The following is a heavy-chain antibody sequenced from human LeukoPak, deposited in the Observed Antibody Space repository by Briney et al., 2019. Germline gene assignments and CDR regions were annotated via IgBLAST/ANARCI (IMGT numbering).Heavy chain of an antibody. D-gene: IGHD3-9*01. CDR2: ISGSGGST. Sequence: GGSLRLSCAASGFTFSSYAMGWVRQAPGKGLAWVSAISGSGGSTYYADSVKGRFTISRDNSKNTLYLQMNSLRAEDTAVYYCASNSPALTGHWGQGTLVTVSS. J-gene: IGHJ4*02. CDR3: ASNSPALTGH. V-gene: IGHV3-23*01. CDR1: GFTFSSYA.